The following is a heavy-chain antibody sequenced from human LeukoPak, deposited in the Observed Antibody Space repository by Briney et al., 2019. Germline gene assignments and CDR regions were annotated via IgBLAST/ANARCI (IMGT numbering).Heavy chain of an antibody. Sequence: SETLSLTCTVSGDSISSGNYYWNWIRQPAGKGLEWIGRISASGSTNFNPSLKSRVTMSVDTSKNQFSLKLSSVTAADTAVYYCARDSIRYFDYWGQGTLVTVSS. J-gene: IGHJ4*02. D-gene: IGHD2/OR15-2a*01. CDR2: ISASGST. V-gene: IGHV4-61*02. CDR3: ARDSIRYFDY. CDR1: GDSISSGNYY.